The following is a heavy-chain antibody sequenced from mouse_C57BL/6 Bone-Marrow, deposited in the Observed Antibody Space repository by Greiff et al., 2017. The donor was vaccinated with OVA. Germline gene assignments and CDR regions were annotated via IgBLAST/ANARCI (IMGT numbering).Heavy chain of an antibody. Sequence: EVKVVESGGDLVKPGGSLKLSCAASGFTFSSYCMSWVRQTPDKRLEWVATISRGGSYTYYPDSVKGRFTLSRDNSKNTLYLQMSSLKSEDTAMYYCARHGDYYCLYAMDYWGQGTSVTVSS. CDR2: ISRGGSYT. V-gene: IGHV5-6*01. D-gene: IGHD1-1*01. CDR3: ARHGDYYCLYAMDY. CDR1: GFTFSSYC. J-gene: IGHJ4*01.